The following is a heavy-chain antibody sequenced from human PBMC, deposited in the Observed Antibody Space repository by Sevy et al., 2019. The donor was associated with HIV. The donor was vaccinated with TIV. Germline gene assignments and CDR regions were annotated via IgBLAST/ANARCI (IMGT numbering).Heavy chain of an antibody. D-gene: IGHD2-15*01. Sequence: GGSLRLSCAVSGFTFRSYSMSWVRQVPGKGLEWVAVVYSGGATYYADSVKGRFTISRDKSKSTLYLQMKSLRAEDTAVYYCARVGYCRGGTCFSGFYYAMDVWGQGTTVTVSS. V-gene: IGHV3-53*01. CDR2: VYSGGAT. CDR1: GFTFRSYS. CDR3: ARVGYCRGGTCFSGFYYAMDV. J-gene: IGHJ6*02.